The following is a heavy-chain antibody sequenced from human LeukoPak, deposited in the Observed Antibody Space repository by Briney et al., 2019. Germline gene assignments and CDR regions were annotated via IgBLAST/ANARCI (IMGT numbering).Heavy chain of an antibody. CDR3: AKRDRPCSGDCSAPYFFDY. CDR2: ISSSGVNT. J-gene: IGHJ4*02. V-gene: IGHV3-23*01. D-gene: IGHD2-21*02. Sequence: GVSLRLSCAASGFTFSNFAMSWVRQAPGKGLERVSSISSSGVNTYYADSVKGRFTISRDNSKNTLYLQMNSLRTEDTAVYYCAKRDRPCSGDCSAPYFFDYWGQGTLVPVSS. CDR1: GFTFSNFA.